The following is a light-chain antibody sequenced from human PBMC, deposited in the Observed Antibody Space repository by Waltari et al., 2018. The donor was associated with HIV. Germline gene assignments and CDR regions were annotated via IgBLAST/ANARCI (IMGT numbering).Light chain of an antibody. J-gene: IGKJ5*01. CDR3: QQSYNVPNT. CDR1: QSISSY. CDR2: AAS. Sequence: DNQMTQSPSSLSASVGDRVTITCRASQSISSYLNWYQQKPGKAPKLLIYAASTLQSGVPSRFSGSGSGTDFTLTISSLQLDDVATYYCQQSYNVPNTFGQGTRLEIK. V-gene: IGKV1-39*01.